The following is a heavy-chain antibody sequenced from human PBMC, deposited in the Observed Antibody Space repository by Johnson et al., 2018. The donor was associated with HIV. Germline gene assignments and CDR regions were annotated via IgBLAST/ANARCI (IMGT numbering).Heavy chain of an antibody. CDR1: QITLNNYW. V-gene: IGHV3-7*03. J-gene: IGHJ3*02. CDR3: AKDSGRRVTDAFDI. Sequence: VQLVESGGGLVQPGGSLRLSCVGSQITLNNYWMGWVRQAPGRGLDWVGNIKQDGSEKYYLDSVKGRFTFSRDNAKNSLYLQMNRLRDEDTALYYCAKDSGRRVTDAFDIWGQGTMVTVSS. CDR2: IKQDGSEK. D-gene: IGHD3-10*01.